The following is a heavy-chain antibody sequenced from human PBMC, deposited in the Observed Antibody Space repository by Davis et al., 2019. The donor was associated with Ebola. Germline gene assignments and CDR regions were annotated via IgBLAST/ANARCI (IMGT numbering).Heavy chain of an antibody. J-gene: IGHJ4*02. Sequence: PSETLSLTCNVSGGSIDGYFWTWIRQPAGKGLEWIGRIYASGVALNSPSLKSRLTMSVDTSKSYFSLKLTSVTAADTAVYYCAREGDGYNSPSFDYWGQGNLVTVSS. V-gene: IGHV4-4*07. CDR1: GGSIDGYF. CDR3: AREGDGYNSPSFDY. D-gene: IGHD5-24*01. CDR2: IYASGVA.